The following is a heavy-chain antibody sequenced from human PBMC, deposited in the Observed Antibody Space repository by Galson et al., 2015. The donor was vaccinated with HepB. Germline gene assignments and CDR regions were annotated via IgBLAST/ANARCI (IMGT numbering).Heavy chain of an antibody. J-gene: IGHJ6*02. V-gene: IGHV1-69*13. Sequence: SVKVSCKASGGTFSSYAISWVRQAPEQGLEWMGGIIPIFGTANYAQKFQGRVTITADESTSTAYMELSSLRSEDTAVYYCTRGNWNYFLVRRNYYYYGMDVWGQGTTVTVSS. D-gene: IGHD1-7*01. CDR2: IIPIFGTA. CDR1: GGTFSSYA. CDR3: TRGNWNYFLVRRNYYYYGMDV.